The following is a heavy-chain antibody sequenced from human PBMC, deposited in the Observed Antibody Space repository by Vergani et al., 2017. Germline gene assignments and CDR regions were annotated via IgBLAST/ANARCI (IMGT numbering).Heavy chain of an antibody. CDR3: ARHKEQLVPGNYYYYYYMDV. CDR2: IYYSGST. CDR1: GSSIRSTFYY. V-gene: IGHV4-39*01. D-gene: IGHD6-13*01. J-gene: IGHJ6*03. Sequence: QLQLQESDPGLVKPSETLSLTCTVSGSSIRSTFYYWGWIRQPPGKGLEWIGTIYYSGSTYYNPSLKSRVTISVDTSKNQFSLKLHSVTAADTAVYYCARHKEQLVPGNYYYYYYMDVWGKGTTVTVSS.